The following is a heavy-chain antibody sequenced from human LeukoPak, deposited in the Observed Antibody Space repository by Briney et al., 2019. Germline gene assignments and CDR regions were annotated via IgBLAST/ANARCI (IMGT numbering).Heavy chain of an antibody. J-gene: IGHJ3*02. CDR1: GFTFSSYG. CDR2: IRYDGSNK. CDR3: ARGGSYLSAFDI. V-gene: IGHV3-30*02. D-gene: IGHD1-26*01. Sequence: GGSLRLSCAASGFTFSSYGMHWVRQARGKGLEWVAFIRYDGSNKYYADSVKGRFTISRDNSKNTLYLQMNSLRAEDTAVYYCARGGSYLSAFDIWGQGTMVTVSS.